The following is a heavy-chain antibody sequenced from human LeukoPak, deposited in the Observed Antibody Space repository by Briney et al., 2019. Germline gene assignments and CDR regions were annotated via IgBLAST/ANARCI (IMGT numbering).Heavy chain of an antibody. V-gene: IGHV3-30*02. Sequence: GGSLRLSCAASGFTFSSYGMHWVRQAPGKGLEWVAFIRYDGSNKYYADSVKGRFTISRDNSKNTLYLQMNSLRAEDTAVYYCAKDNHNIAVAGTFDYWGQGTLVTVSS. CDR1: GFTFSSYG. D-gene: IGHD6-19*01. CDR3: AKDNHNIAVAGTFDY. CDR2: IRYDGSNK. J-gene: IGHJ4*02.